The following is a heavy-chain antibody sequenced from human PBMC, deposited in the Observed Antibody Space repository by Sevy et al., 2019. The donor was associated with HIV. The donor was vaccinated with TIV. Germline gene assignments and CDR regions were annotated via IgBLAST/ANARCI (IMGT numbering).Heavy chain of an antibody. D-gene: IGHD5-18*01. Sequence: GGSLRLSCAASGFXFSIYWMSWVRQAPGKGLEWVATMKQDGSEEDYVDSVKGRFTISRDNAKNSLFLQMNSLSAEDTAVYYCVREGLGGYSYSLDXXXHGTLVTVSS. CDR3: VREGLGGYSYSLDX. CDR2: MKQDGSEE. J-gene: IGHJ4*01. V-gene: IGHV3-7*01. CDR1: GFXFSIYW.